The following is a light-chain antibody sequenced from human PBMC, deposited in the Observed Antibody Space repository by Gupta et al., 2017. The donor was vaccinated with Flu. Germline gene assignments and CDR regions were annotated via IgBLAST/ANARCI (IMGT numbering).Light chain of an antibody. Sequence: GTPYSSLGETETRSCRARHRVRRRYLEWYQQKPGQAPRLVIYGSSSRAKGNPERFSGSWYGTGFTLTISRREPEDYAVYYCHHEGSSAPTFGQGTKMEIK. CDR2: GSS. CDR3: HHEGSSAPT. V-gene: IGKV3-20*01. J-gene: IGKJ2*01. CDR1: HRVRRRY.